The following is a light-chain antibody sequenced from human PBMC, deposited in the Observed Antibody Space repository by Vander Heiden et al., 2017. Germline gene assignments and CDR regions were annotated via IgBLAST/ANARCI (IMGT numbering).Light chain of an antibody. CDR2: GNP. CDR1: SSNIGAGYG. Sequence: QSVLTQPPSVTVALGQRVTISCTGSSSNIGAGYGVHSYQHLPGKAPKLLMYGNPNRPSGVPVRFSDSKSGTSASLAITGLQAADEADYSCQSYDSSLSAYVFGGGTKLTVL. J-gene: IGLJ2*01. CDR3: QSYDSSLSAYV. V-gene: IGLV1-40*01.